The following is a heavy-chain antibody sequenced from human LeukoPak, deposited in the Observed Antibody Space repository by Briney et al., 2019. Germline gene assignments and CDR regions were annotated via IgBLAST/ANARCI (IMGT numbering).Heavy chain of an antibody. V-gene: IGHV3-48*01. CDR3: ARALGYSYGYVVDY. J-gene: IGHJ4*02. Sequence: GGSLRLSCAASGFIFSNYNMNWVRQTPGKGLEWVSYISSSSGTIYYADSVKGRFTISGDNAKNSLVLQMNSLRAEDTGVYHCARALGYSYGYVVDYWGQGTLVTVSS. CDR1: GFIFSNYN. CDR2: ISSSSGTI. D-gene: IGHD5-18*01.